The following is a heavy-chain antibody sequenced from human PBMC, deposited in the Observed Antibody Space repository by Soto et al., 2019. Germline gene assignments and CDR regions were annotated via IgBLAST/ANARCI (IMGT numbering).Heavy chain of an antibody. CDR1: GGSISISTSY. Sequence: KTSETLSLTCSVSGGSISISTSYWGWIRQPPGKGLEWIGSIFYTGNTYYNPSLRSRVTISVSTSKNQFSLKLTSVTAEDTAVYSCARQEFSLYSSNRYPIDSWGQGTMVTVSS. V-gene: IGHV4-39*01. CDR3: ARQEFSLYSSNRYPIDS. CDR2: IFYTGNT. D-gene: IGHD6-13*01. J-gene: IGHJ4*02.